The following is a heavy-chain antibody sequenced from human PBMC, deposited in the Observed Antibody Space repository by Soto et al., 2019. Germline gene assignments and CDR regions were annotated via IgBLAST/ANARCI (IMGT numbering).Heavy chain of an antibody. CDR1: WFSPNTNGKC. J-gene: IGHJ4*02. D-gene: IGHD3-16*02. V-gene: IGHV2-70*11. CDR3: ARTTMITFGGVIVITPSYFDY. CDR2: IDWDDDK. Sequence: SGPTLVKPTQTLPPNRTFSWFSPNTNGKCVCWIPQPPGKAPGWLARIDWDDDKYYSTSLKTRLTISKDTSKNQVVLTMTNMDPVDTATYYCARTTMITFGGVIVITPSYFDYWGQGTLVTVSS.